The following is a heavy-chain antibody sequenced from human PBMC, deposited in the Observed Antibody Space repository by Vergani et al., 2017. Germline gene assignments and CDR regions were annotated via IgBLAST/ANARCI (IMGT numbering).Heavy chain of an antibody. V-gene: IGHV5-10-1*01. CDR3: ARRFEADSSD. D-gene: IGHD3-22*01. CDR1: GYSFTSYW. Sequence: EVQLVQSGAEVKKPGESLRISCKGSGYSFTSYWIRWVCQMPGKGLEWMGRIDPSDSYTNYSPSFQGHVTISADKSSSTAYLEWSSLKASDTAMYYCARRFEADSSDWGQGTLVTVSS. J-gene: IGHJ4*02. CDR2: IDPSDSYT.